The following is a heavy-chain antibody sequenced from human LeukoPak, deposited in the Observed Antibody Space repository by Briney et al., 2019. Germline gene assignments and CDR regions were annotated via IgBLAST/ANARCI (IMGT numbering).Heavy chain of an antibody. J-gene: IGHJ3*02. CDR2: IYPGESNT. Sequence: GESLKISCKGSGYSFTSYWIGWVRQMPGKGVEWMGIIYPGESNTRYSPSFQGQVTISADKSITTAHLQWSSLKASDTAMYYCASTSRLGSNDAFDIWGRGTMVTVSS. CDR1: GYSFTSYW. CDR3: ASTSRLGSNDAFDI. V-gene: IGHV5-51*06. D-gene: IGHD7-27*01.